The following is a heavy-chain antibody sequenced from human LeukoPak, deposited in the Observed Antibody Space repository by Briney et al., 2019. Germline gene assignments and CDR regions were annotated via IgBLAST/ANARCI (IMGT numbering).Heavy chain of an antibody. Sequence: SVKVSCKASGGTFSRYAISWVRQAPGQGLEWVGGIMPIFRTANCAQKFQGRVTVTTDESAGIVYMELSSLRSEDTAVYYCAKSLLTTASGTGRAFDIWGQGTMVTVSS. V-gene: IGHV1-69*05. CDR3: AKSLLTTASGTGRAFDI. CDR2: IMPIFRTA. CDR1: GGTFSRYA. J-gene: IGHJ3*02. D-gene: IGHD1-26*01.